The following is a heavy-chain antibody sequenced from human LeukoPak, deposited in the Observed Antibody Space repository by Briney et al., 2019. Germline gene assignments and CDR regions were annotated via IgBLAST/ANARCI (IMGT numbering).Heavy chain of an antibody. CDR2: TNTDGTVT. Sequence: GGSLRLSCAASGFTFGKYWMLWVRQAPGKGLESVSRTNTDGTVTTYADSVKGRFTVSRDNADNTMFLQMNSVRDEDTAVYYCATKQWLAPPPDSWGQGTPVTVSS. D-gene: IGHD6-19*01. CDR3: ATKQWLAPPPDS. J-gene: IGHJ4*02. CDR1: GFTFGKYW. V-gene: IGHV3-74*01.